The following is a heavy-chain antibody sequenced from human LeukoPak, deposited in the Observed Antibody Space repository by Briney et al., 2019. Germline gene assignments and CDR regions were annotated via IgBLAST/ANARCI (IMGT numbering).Heavy chain of an antibody. J-gene: IGHJ3*02. Sequence: GGSLRLSCAASGFTFSDYYMSWIRQAPGKGLEGVAFIRYDGSNKYYADSLKGRFTISRDKSKNTLYLQMNSLRTEDTAVYYCAKDVSFDAPGTFDIWGQGTMVTVSS. D-gene: IGHD3-9*01. CDR3: AKDVSFDAPGTFDI. V-gene: IGHV3-30*02. CDR2: IRYDGSNK. CDR1: GFTFSDYY.